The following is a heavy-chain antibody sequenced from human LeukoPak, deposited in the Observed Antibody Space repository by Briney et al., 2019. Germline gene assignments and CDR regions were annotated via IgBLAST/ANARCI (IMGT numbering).Heavy chain of an antibody. CDR2: MYSTGST. J-gene: IGHJ4*02. CDR1: GFTVSSNY. D-gene: IGHD6-13*01. Sequence: GGSLRLSCAASGFTVSSNYMSWVRQAPGKGLEWVSVMYSTGSTYYTDSVEGRFTISRDSSKNTLSPQMNSLRVEDTSIYYCTRDIVFGSSWRHDCWGEGTLVTASS. V-gene: IGHV3-66*01. CDR3: TRDIVFGSSWRHDC.